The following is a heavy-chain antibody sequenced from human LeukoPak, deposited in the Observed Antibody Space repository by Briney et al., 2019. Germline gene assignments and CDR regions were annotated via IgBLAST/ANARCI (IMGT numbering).Heavy chain of an antibody. V-gene: IGHV3-23*01. J-gene: IGHJ4*02. D-gene: IGHD6-6*01. CDR1: GFTFSSYA. CDR3: AKDAHPRMSSSSDY. Sequence: GGSLRLSCVASGFTFSSYAMSWVRQAPGKGLEWVSAISGSGGSTYYADSVKGRFTISRDNSKNTLYLQMNSLRAEDTAVYYCAKDAHPRMSSSSDYWGQGTLVTVSS. CDR2: ISGSGGST.